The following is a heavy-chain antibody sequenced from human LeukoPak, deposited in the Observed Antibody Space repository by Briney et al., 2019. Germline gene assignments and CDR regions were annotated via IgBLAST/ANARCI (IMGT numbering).Heavy chain of an antibody. V-gene: IGHV3-23*01. CDR1: DFSFRSYA. Sequence: GGSLRLSCATSDFSFRSYAMSWVRQAPGKGLEWVSSINSAGTTYYADSVKGRFIISRDNSKNTLYLQMNSLRVEDTAGYYCAKGDSSAYFYNCDYWGQGTLVTVSS. CDR3: AKGDSSAYFYNCDY. J-gene: IGHJ4*02. D-gene: IGHD3-22*01. CDR2: INSAGTT.